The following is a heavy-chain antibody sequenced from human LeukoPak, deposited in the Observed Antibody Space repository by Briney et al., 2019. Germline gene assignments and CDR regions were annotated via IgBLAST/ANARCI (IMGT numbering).Heavy chain of an antibody. CDR1: GGSISSGGYY. D-gene: IGHD3-22*01. CDR3: ARGTHYYDSGGYGYFDY. CDR2: IYYSGST. J-gene: IGHJ4*02. V-gene: IGHV4-31*03. Sequence: SETLSLTCTVSGGSISSGGYYWSWIRQHPGKGLEWIGYIYYSGSTYYNPSLKSRVTISVDTSKNQFSLKLSSMTATDTAVYHCARGTHYYDSGGYGYFDYWGQGTLVTVSS.